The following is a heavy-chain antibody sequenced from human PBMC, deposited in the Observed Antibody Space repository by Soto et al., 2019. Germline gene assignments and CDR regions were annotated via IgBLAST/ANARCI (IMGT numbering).Heavy chain of an antibody. V-gene: IGHV3-23*01. CDR1: GFIFSSYV. D-gene: IGHD5-18*01. Sequence: PGGSLRLSCAASGFIFSSYVMSWVRQAPGKGLEWVSSISGSGGSTYHADSVKGRFTISRDNSKNTLDLQMNSLRAEDTAVYYCATLPGYSYGSYWGQGTLVTVSS. CDR3: ATLPGYSYGSY. CDR2: ISGSGGST. J-gene: IGHJ4*02.